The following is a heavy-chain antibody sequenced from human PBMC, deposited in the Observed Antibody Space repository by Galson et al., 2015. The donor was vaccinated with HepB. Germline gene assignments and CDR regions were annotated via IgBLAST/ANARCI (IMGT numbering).Heavy chain of an antibody. D-gene: IGHD3-16*01. CDR1: GGSFSGYY. V-gene: IGHV4-34*01. CDR3: ARGTNQIMITFGPRGGLDH. CDR2: INHSGST. J-gene: IGHJ4*02. Sequence: SEPLSLTCAVYGGSFSGYYWSWIRQPPGKGLEWIGEINHSGSTNYNPSLESRVTISVDTSKNQFSLKLSSVTAADTAVYYCARGTNQIMITFGPRGGLDHWGQGTLVTVSS.